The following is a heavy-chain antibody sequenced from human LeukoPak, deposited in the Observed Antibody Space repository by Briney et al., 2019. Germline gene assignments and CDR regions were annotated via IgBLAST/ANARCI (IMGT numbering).Heavy chain of an antibody. J-gene: IGHJ4*02. V-gene: IGHV3-23*01. CDR2: ISGSGGST. D-gene: IGHD3-10*01. Sequence: GGSLRLSCAASGFTFTSYAMSWVRQAPGKGLEWVSTISGSGGSTYYADSVKGRVTIPRDNSKNTLYLQMNSLRAEDTAVYYCAKGYGSGSSRYYFDYWGQGTLVTVSS. CDR1: GFTFTSYA. CDR3: AKGYGSGSSRYYFDY.